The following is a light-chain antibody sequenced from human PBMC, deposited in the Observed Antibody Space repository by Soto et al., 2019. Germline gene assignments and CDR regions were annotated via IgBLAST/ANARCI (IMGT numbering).Light chain of an antibody. CDR3: QSYDRSLSGSV. CDR1: SSNIGAPYD. V-gene: IGLV1-40*01. J-gene: IGLJ3*02. Sequence: QSVLTQPPSVSGAPGQRVTISCTGNSSNIGAPYDVHWYQQVPGTAPRLLIYTNTNRPSGVPDRFSGSKSGTSASLAITGLQAEDEADYYCQSYDRSLSGSVFGGGTKLTVL. CDR2: TNT.